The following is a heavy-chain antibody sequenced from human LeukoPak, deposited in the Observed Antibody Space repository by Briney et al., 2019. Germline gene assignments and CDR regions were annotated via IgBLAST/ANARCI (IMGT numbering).Heavy chain of an antibody. J-gene: IGHJ4*02. CDR2: ISGSGGST. CDR3: AKNYDFWSGYHDY. V-gene: IGHV3-23*01. D-gene: IGHD3-3*01. CDR1: GFTFSSYA. Sequence: PGGSLRLSCAASGFTFSSYAMSWVRQAPGKGLEWVSAISGSGGSTYYADSVKGRFTISRDNSKNALYLQMNSLRAEDTAVYYCAKNYDFWSGYHDYWGQGTLVTVSS.